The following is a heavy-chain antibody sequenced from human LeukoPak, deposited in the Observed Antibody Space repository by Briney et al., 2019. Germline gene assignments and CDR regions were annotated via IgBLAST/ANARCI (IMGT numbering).Heavy chain of an antibody. J-gene: IGHJ4*02. CDR2: LYNAGST. CDR1: GFIVSNNY. D-gene: IGHD5-18*01. CDR3: AKGSGEWRLWYYIDY. Sequence: GGSLRLSCVASGFIVSNNYMSWVRQAPGKGLEWVSVLYNAGSTYYADSVKGRFTISRDNSKNTLYLQMNSLRAEDTAVYYCAKGSGEWRLWYYIDYWGQGTLVTVSS. V-gene: IGHV3-53*01.